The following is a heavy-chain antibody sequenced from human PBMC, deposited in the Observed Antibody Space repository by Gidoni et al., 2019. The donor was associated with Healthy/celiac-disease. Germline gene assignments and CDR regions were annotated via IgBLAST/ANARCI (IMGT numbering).Heavy chain of an antibody. CDR3: TTVSSSAFGY. D-gene: IGHD6-13*01. J-gene: IGHJ4*02. CDR1: GFTFSNAG. Sequence: EVQLVESGGGLVKPGGSLRLSCAASGFTFSNAGMNGVRQAPGKGLECVGRIKSKTYGGTTDYAAPVKGRFTISRDDSKNTLYLQMNSLKTEDTAVYYCTTVSSSAFGYWGQGTLVTVSS. CDR2: IKSKTYGGTT. V-gene: IGHV3-15*07.